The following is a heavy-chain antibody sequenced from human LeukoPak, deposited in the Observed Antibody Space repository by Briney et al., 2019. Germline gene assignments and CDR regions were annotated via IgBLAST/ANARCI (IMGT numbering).Heavy chain of an antibody. Sequence: ASVKVSFKASGGTFSIYAISWVRQAPGQGLEWMGRIIPILGIANYAQKFQGRVTITADKSTSTAYMELSSLRSEDTAVYYCARGAPGTLYYYYYGMDVWGQGATVTVSS. CDR1: GGTFSIYA. V-gene: IGHV1-69*04. J-gene: IGHJ6*02. D-gene: IGHD1-1*01. CDR2: IIPILGIA. CDR3: ARGAPGTLYYYYYGMDV.